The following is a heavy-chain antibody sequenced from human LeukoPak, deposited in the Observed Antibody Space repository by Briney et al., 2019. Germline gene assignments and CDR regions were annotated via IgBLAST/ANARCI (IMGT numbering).Heavy chain of an antibody. CDR3: AREGGIGNQWLVYGYDY. D-gene: IGHD3-3*01. CDR2: ISSTSSYK. V-gene: IGHV3-21*01. CDR1: GFTFSTYS. Sequence: GGSLRLSCAASGFTFSTYSMNWVRQAPGKGLEWVSSISSTSSYKNYADSVKGRFTISRDNAKNSLYLQMNSLRAEDTAVYYCAREGGIGNQWLVYGYDYWGQGTLVTVSS. J-gene: IGHJ4*02.